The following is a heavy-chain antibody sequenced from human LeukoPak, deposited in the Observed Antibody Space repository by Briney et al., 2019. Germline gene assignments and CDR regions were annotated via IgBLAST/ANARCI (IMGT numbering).Heavy chain of an antibody. D-gene: IGHD5-18*01. CDR2: ISYDGKDK. J-gene: IGHJ4*02. CDR1: GFTFGRYG. V-gene: IGHV3-30*18. Sequence: PGGSLRLSCAASGFTFGRYGMHWVRQAPGKGLEWVAVISYDGKDKHYADSVKGRFTISRDNSKNTLYLQMNSLRAGDTAVYYCAKDRDTYGSIYYFDDWGQGTLVTVSS. CDR3: AKDRDTYGSIYYFDD.